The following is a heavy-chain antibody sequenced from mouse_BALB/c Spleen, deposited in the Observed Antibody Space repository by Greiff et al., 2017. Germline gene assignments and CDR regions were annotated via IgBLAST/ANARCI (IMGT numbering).Heavy chain of an antibody. CDR1: GYTFTSYW. CDR2: IDPSDSYT. D-gene: IGHD2-1*01. Sequence: QVQLQQPGAELVKPGASVKMSCKASGYTFTSYWMHWVKQRPGQGLEWIGVIDPSDSYTSYNQKFKGKATLTVDTSSSTAYMQLSSLTSEDSAVYYCTRGGNYVDYYAMDYWGQGTSVTVSS. CDR3: TRGGNYVDYYAMDY. J-gene: IGHJ4*01. V-gene: IGHV1S127*01.